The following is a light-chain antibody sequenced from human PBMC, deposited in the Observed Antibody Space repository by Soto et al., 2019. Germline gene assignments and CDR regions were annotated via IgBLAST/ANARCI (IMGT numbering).Light chain of an antibody. V-gene: IGKV3-11*01. CDR2: DAS. J-gene: IGKJ1*01. Sequence: EIVLTQSPATLSLSPGERATLSCRASQSVSTYLAWYQQKPGQAPRLLIYDASNRATGIPARFSGSGSGTDFTLTISSLEPEDFAVYYCQQRSNWPTLTFGQGTKVEI. CDR3: QQRSNWPTLT. CDR1: QSVSTY.